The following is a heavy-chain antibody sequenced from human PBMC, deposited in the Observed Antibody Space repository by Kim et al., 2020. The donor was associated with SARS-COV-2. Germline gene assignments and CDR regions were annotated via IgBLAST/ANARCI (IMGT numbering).Heavy chain of an antibody. CDR1: GFTFDDYG. D-gene: IGHD3-10*01. CDR2: INWNGGST. CDR3: ARESRLWFGELLGYYYYYYGMDV. J-gene: IGHJ6*02. V-gene: IGHV3-20*01. Sequence: GGSLRLSCAASGFTFDDYGMSWVRQAPGKGLEWVSGINWNGGSTGYADSVKGRFTISRDNAKNSLYLQMNSLRAEDTALYHCARESRLWFGELLGYYYYYYGMDVWGQGTTVTVSS.